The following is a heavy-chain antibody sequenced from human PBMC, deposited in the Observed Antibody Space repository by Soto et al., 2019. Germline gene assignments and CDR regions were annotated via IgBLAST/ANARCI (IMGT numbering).Heavy chain of an antibody. J-gene: IGHJ6*02. CDR2: IKQDGSEK. CDR3: ARDPSIVLVPAATYYYYYYGMDV. Sequence: GRSLRLSCAASGFTFSSYAMNWVRQAPGKGLEWVANIKQDGSEKYYVDSVKGRFTISRDNAKNSLYLQMNSLRAEDTAVYYCARDPSIVLVPAATYYYYYYGMDVWGQGTTVTVSS. D-gene: IGHD2-2*01. V-gene: IGHV3-7*01. CDR1: GFTFSSYA.